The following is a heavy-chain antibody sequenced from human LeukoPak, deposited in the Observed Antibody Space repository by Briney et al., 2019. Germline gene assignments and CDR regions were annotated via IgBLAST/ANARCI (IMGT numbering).Heavy chain of an antibody. V-gene: IGHV3-30*04. CDR2: ISYDGSNR. Sequence: PGRSLRLPCAASGFTFSNYAMHWVRQAPGTGLEWVALISYDGSNRHYVDSVKGRFTISRDNAKNSLYLQMNSLRAEDTAVYYCARDRGVVTPSGYFDYWGQGTLVTVSS. J-gene: IGHJ4*02. CDR1: GFTFSNYA. D-gene: IGHD4-23*01. CDR3: ARDRGVVTPSGYFDY.